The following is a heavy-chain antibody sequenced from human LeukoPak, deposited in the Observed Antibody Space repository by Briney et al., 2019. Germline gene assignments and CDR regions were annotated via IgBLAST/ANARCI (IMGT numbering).Heavy chain of an antibody. CDR1: GFTFSDYP. J-gene: IGHJ4*02. V-gene: IGHV3-23*01. D-gene: IGHD3-22*01. CDR2: ISGSGDGT. CDR3: AKRWDSSGYLPYFDY. Sequence: GGSLRLSCAASGFTFSDYPMSWVRQAPGKGPEWVSAISGSGDGTIYADFVKGRFTISRDNSKNTLYLQMNSLRAEDTAVYYCAKRWDSSGYLPYFDYWGQGTLVTVSS.